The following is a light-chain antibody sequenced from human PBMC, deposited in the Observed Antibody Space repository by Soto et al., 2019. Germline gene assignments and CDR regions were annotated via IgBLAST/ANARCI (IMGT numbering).Light chain of an antibody. CDR1: SSDVGAYGY. V-gene: IGLV2-14*01. CDR3: SSYTTSSTVV. CDR2: EVS. J-gene: IGLJ2*01. Sequence: QSALTQPASVSGSPGQSITISCTGTSSDVGAYGYVSWYQQHPGKAPKLMIYEVSYRPSGVSNRFSGSKSGNAASLTISGLQAEDEADYYSSSYTTSSTVVFGGGTQLTVL.